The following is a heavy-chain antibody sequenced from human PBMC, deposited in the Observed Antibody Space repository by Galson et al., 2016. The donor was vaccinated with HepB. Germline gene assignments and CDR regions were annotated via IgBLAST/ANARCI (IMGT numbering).Heavy chain of an antibody. CDR1: GFTFSRYA. Sequence: SLRLSCAASGFTFSRYAMSWVRQAPGKGLEWVSVIYSGGGTYYADSVKCRFTISRDNSKNTLYLQMNSLRAEDTAVYYCARDLPLLGWGQGTLVTVSS. CDR3: ARDLPLLG. CDR2: IYSGGGT. D-gene: IGHD2-15*01. J-gene: IGHJ4*02. V-gene: IGHV3-53*01.